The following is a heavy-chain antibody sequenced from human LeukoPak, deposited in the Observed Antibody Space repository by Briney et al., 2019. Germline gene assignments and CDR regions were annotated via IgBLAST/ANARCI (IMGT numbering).Heavy chain of an antibody. CDR2: IIPVFGTS. Sequence: SVKVSCKASGYTFTKYYIHWVRQAPGQGLEWMGGIIPVFGTSNYAQKFQGRVTITADESTRTAYMELSSLRSEDTAVYYCARVTGGRYCSTTSCYMRGWFDPWGQGTLVTVSS. J-gene: IGHJ5*02. CDR1: GYTFTKYY. V-gene: IGHV1-69*13. CDR3: ARVTGGRYCSTTSCYMRGWFDP. D-gene: IGHD2-2*02.